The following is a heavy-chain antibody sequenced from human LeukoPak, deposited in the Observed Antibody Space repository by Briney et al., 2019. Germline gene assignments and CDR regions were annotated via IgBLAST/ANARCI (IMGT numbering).Heavy chain of an antibody. CDR1: GYTFTSYY. CDR2: INPSGGST. Sequence: ASVKVSCKASGYTFTSYYMHWVRQAPGQGLEWMGIINPSGGSTSYAQKFQGRVTMTRDTSTSTVYMELSSLRSEDTAVYYCARHSADSRIAARLPVPDYWGQGTLVTVSS. D-gene: IGHD6-6*01. CDR3: ARHSADSRIAARLPVPDY. J-gene: IGHJ4*02. V-gene: IGHV1-46*01.